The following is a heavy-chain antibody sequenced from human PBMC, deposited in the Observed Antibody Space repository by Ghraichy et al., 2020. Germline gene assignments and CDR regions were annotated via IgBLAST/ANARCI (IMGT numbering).Heavy chain of an antibody. CDR1: GFTFSSYA. D-gene: IGHD6-6*01. CDR2: ISGSGGST. V-gene: IGHV3-23*01. Sequence: GGSLRLSCAASGFTFSSYAMSWVRQAPGKGLEWVSAISGSGGSTYYADSVKGRFTISRDNSKNTLYLQMNSLRAEDTAVYYCANLYVGDSSSESPGPVHDYWGQGTLVTVSS. J-gene: IGHJ4*02. CDR3: ANLYVGDSSSESPGPVHDY.